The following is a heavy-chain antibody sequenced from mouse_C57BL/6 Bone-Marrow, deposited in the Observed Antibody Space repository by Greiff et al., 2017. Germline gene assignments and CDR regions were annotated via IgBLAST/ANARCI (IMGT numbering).Heavy chain of an antibody. J-gene: IGHJ4*01. D-gene: IGHD2-1*01. V-gene: IGHV5-4*03. CDR3: ARIYYGNPYYYAMDY. Sequence: EVKLVESGGGLVKPGGSLKLSCAASGFTFSSYAMSWVRQTPEKRLEWVATISDGGSYTYYPDNVKGRFTISRDNAKNNLYLQMSHLKSEDTAMYYCARIYYGNPYYYAMDYWGQGPSVTVSS. CDR1: GFTFSSYA. CDR2: ISDGGSYT.